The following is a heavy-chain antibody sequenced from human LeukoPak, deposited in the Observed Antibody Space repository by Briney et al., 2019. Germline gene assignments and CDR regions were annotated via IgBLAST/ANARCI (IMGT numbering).Heavy chain of an antibody. CDR3: ATYDIMTGFDY. V-gene: IGHV1-69*01. J-gene: IGHJ4*02. CDR1: GGTLSDYV. Sequence: SVKVSCKASGGTLSDYVISWVRQAPGQGLERMGGISPMSHKTNYAQKFQGRVAITADDSTGTAYLELRSLRSEDTAVYYCATYDIMTGFDYWGQGTLVTVSS. CDR2: ISPMSHKT. D-gene: IGHD3-9*01.